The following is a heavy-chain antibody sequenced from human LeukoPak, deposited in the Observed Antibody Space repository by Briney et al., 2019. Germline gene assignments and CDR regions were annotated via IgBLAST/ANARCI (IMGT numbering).Heavy chain of an antibody. CDR2: ISYDGTNK. CDR1: GFTFSSYA. V-gene: IGHV3-30*18. J-gene: IGHJ4*02. Sequence: PGGSLRLSCEASGFTFSSYAMTWVRQAPGKGREWVALISYDGTNKYYADSVKGRFTISRDNSKNTLFLHMNSLRAEDTSVYYCAKSPGIGTYGDRSTAVDYWGQGTLVTVSS. CDR3: AKSPGIGTYGDRSTAVDY. D-gene: IGHD4-17*01.